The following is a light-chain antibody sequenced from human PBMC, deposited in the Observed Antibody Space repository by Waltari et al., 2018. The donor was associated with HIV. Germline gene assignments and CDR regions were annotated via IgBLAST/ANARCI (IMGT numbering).Light chain of an antibody. J-gene: IGLJ1*01. CDR2: DDC. V-gene: IGLV3-21*02. CDR1: NIGSKG. Sequence: SYVLTQPPSVSVAPGQTASITCGGNNIGSKGVHWYQQKPGQDPVLVVYDDCGRPSRIPERFSGSNSGNTATLTISTVEAGDEADYYCQVCDTSNDHPYVFGTGTKVTVL. CDR3: QVCDTSNDHPYV.